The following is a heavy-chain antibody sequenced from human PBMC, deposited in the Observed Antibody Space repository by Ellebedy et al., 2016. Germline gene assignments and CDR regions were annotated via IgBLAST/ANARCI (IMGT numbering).Heavy chain of an antibody. V-gene: IGHV4-59*01. CDR3: AREGKYRSGSSYSTFDP. J-gene: IGHJ5*02. CDR1: GGSINSDY. Sequence: SETLSLTXTVSGGSINSDYWSWIRQSPGKGLEWIGYISDNWNTNYNPSLKSRLTISVDTSKNQFYLRLRSVTAADMAIYYCAREGKYRSGSSYSTFDPWGQGTQVSVSS. CDR2: ISDNWNT. D-gene: IGHD3-10*01.